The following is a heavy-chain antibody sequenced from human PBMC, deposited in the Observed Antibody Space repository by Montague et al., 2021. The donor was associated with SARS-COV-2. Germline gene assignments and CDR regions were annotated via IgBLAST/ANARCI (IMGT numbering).Heavy chain of an antibody. D-gene: IGHD2-2*01. CDR1: RFFFSSYR. V-gene: IGHV3-7*01. CDR2: IDRDGDEV. J-gene: IGHJ4*02. Sequence: SLRLSCAASRFFFSSYRMTWIRQAPVKGPEWVATIDRDGDEVYYXDTVMGRFAISRDNARNSLYLQLTSLRGEDTAVYYCVRGGQGTSYYWEYWGQGTLVTVSS. CDR3: VRGGQGTSYYWEY.